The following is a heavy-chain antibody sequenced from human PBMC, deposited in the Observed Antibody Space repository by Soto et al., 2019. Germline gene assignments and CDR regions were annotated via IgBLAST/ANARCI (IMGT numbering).Heavy chain of an antibody. CDR1: GYPFTNFY. V-gene: IGHV1-46*01. CDR2: INPSGGST. D-gene: IGHD3-22*01. Sequence: QVQVAQSGAEVKRPGASVKVSCWASGYPFTNFYIHWVRQAPGQGLEWMGIINPSGGSTAYAQKFLGRVTMTRDTSTSTVCMEVSSLRSEDTAVYYCARADYYGSSGYHLDYWGQGTLVTVSS. CDR3: ARADYYGSSGYHLDY. J-gene: IGHJ4*02.